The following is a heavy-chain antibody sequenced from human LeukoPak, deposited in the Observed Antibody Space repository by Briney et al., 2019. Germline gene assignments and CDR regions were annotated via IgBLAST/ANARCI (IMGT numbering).Heavy chain of an antibody. Sequence: ASVKVSCKASGYTFTSYDINWVRQATGQGLEWMGWMNPNSGNTGYAQKFQGRVTMTRNTSISTAYMELSSLRSEDTAVYYCAREKPDSSGDADAFDIWGQGTMVTVSS. CDR1: GYTFTSYD. D-gene: IGHD6-19*01. V-gene: IGHV1-8*01. J-gene: IGHJ3*02. CDR2: MNPNSGNT. CDR3: AREKPDSSGDADAFDI.